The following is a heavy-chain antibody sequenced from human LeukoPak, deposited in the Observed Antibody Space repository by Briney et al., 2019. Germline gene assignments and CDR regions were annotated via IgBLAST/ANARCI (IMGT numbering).Heavy chain of an antibody. CDR1: GFTFSSYA. Sequence: GGSLRLSCAASGFTFSSYAMHWVRQAPGKGLEWVAVISYDGSNKYYADSVKGRFTISRDNSKNTLYLQMNSLRAEDTAVYYCARDSSSGYGGSPGVFDYWGQGTLVTVSS. CDR2: ISYDGSNK. J-gene: IGHJ4*02. V-gene: IGHV3-30-3*01. D-gene: IGHD6-25*01. CDR3: ARDSSSGYGGSPGVFDY.